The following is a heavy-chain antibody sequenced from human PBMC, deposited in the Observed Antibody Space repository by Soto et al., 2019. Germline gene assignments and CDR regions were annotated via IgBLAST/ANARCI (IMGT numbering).Heavy chain of an antibody. Sequence: EAQLVESGGALVQPGGSLRLSCAVSGFTSSDHDMNWVRQAPGQGLGWIGHTRNKGNEYITNYAASVKGRFTISRDDSKNSLYLQMNSLKIEDTAVYYCAISGYAHGLDVWGQGTTVTVSS. CDR1: GFTSSDHD. CDR2: TRNKGNEYIT. D-gene: IGHD2-2*01. V-gene: IGHV3-72*01. J-gene: IGHJ6*02. CDR3: AISGYAHGLDV.